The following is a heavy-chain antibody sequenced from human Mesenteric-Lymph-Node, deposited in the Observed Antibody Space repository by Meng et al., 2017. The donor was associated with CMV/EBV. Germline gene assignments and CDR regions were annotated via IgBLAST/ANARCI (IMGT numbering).Heavy chain of an antibody. D-gene: IGHD6-19*01. CDR3: AKAESSGWYSSDH. J-gene: IGHJ5*02. Sequence: ASVKVSCKASGYTFTSYGISWVRQAPGQGLDWMGWIIPNGGGTNYADSVRGRFTISRDNSKNTLYLQMDSLRVEDTAVYYCAKAESSGWYSSDHWGQGTLVTVSS. CDR2: IIPNGGGT. V-gene: IGHV1-18*01. CDR1: GYTFTSYG.